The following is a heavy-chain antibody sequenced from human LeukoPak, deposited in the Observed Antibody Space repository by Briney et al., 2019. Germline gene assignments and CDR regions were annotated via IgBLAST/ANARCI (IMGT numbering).Heavy chain of an antibody. CDR3: ARGGSSTARPVDY. D-gene: IGHD2-2*01. CDR2: IRYDGSLK. V-gene: IGHV3-30*02. Sequence: PGGSLRLSCTASGFTFSTYAMHWVRQAPGKGLEWVAFIRYDGSLKYHADSVKGRFTISRDNSKNTLYLQMSSLRAEDTAVYYCARGGSSTARPVDYWGQGTLVTVSS. J-gene: IGHJ4*02. CDR1: GFTFSTYA.